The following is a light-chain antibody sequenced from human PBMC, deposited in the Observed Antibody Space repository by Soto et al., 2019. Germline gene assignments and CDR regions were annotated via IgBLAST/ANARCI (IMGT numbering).Light chain of an antibody. CDR1: NSDVGSYDF. CDR3: SSFTGSTTWV. CDR2: DVS. V-gene: IGLV2-14*03. J-gene: IGLJ3*02. Sequence: QSALTQPASVSGSPGQSITISCTGTNSDVGSYDFVSWYQQHPGKAPKLLIYDVSKRPSGLSSRFSGSKSGNTASLTISGLLPEDEADYYCSSFTGSTTWVFGGGTKLTVL.